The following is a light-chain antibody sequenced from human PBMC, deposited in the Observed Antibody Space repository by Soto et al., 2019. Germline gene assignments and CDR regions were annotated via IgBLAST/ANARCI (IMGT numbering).Light chain of an antibody. CDR1: QSLLHSNGYNY. V-gene: IGKV2-28*01. CDR2: LGS. CDR3: MQALQTPIT. Sequence: DIVMTQSPLSLPVTPGEPASISCRSSQSLLHSNGYNYLDWYLQKPGQSPQLLIYLGSNRASGVPDRFSDSGSGTDFTLKISRVEAEDLGVYYCMQALQTPITFGQGTRLEIK. J-gene: IGKJ5*01.